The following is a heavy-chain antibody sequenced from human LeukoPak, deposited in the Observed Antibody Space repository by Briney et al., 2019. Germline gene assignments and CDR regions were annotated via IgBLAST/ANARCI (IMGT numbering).Heavy chain of an antibody. D-gene: IGHD3-10*01. CDR3: ARDNYYGSGSHGYDY. J-gene: IGHJ4*02. Sequence: SETLSLTCTVSGGSISSYYWSWIRQPPGKGLEWIGYIYYSGSPNYNPSLKSRVTISVDTSKNQFSLKLSSVTAADTAVYYCARDNYYGSGSHGYDYWGQGTLVTVSS. CDR1: GGSISSYY. V-gene: IGHV4-59*01. CDR2: IYYSGSP.